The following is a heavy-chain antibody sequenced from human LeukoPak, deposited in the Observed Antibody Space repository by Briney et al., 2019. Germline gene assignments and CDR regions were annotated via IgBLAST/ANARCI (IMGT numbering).Heavy chain of an antibody. D-gene: IGHD2-15*01. V-gene: IGHV3-33*01. CDR3: ARNPEDSSVDY. CDR1: GFTFSSYG. J-gene: IGHJ4*02. Sequence: PGGALRLSCAASGFTFSSYGMHWVRQAPGKGLEWVAVIWYDGSNKYYADSVKGRFTISRDNSKNTLYLQMNSLRAEDTAVYYCARNPEDSSVDYWGQGTLVTVSS. CDR2: IWYDGSNK.